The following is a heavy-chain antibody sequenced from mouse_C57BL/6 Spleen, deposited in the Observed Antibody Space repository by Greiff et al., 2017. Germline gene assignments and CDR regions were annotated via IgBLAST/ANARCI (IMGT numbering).Heavy chain of an antibody. CDR1: GYTFTSYW. D-gene: IGHD4-1*01. CDR2: IDPSDSYT. CDR3: ALGRFAY. J-gene: IGHJ3*01. V-gene: IGHV1-69*01. Sequence: QVQLQQPGAELVMPGASVKLSCKASGYTFTSYWMHWVKQRPGQGLEWIGEIDPSDSYTNYNQKFKGKSTLTVDKSSSTAYMQLSILTSEGSAVYYCALGRFAYWGQGTLVTVSA.